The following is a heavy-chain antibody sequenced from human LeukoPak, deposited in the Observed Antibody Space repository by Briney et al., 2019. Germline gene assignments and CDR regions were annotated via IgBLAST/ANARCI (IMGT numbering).Heavy chain of an antibody. J-gene: IGHJ3*02. CDR2: ISSSSSYI. D-gene: IGHD6-13*01. Sequence: GGSLRLSCAASGFPFSNYAMNWVRQAPGKGLEWVSSISSSSSYIYYADSVKGRFTISRDNAKNSLYLQMNSLRAEDTAVYYCASPTQIAAAGTGAFDIWGQGTMVTVSS. CDR1: GFPFSNYA. V-gene: IGHV3-21*01. CDR3: ASPTQIAAAGTGAFDI.